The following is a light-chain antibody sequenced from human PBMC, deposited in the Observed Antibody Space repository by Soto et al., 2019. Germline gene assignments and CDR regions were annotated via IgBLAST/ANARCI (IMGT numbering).Light chain of an antibody. CDR3: QQRGNCPYT. Sequence: EIVLTQSPATLSLSPGERATLSCRASQSVSSYLAWYQQKPGQAPKLLIYDASNRATGIPARFSGSGSGTDFTLPISSLTHEDFSVYYCQQRGNCPYTFGPGTKLEIK. J-gene: IGKJ2*01. CDR1: QSVSSY. V-gene: IGKV3-11*01. CDR2: DAS.